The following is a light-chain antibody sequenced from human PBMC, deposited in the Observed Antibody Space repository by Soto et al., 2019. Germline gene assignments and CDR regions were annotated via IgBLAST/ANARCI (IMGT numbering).Light chain of an antibody. CDR2: AAS. V-gene: IGKV3-11*01. Sequence: EIVLTQSPATLSLSPGERATLSCRASQSVSNYLAWYQQKPGQALRLLIYAASPRASSIPARFRGSESGTSFILPSSGIEADYLVIYYCQPRSSSITFGQGTRLEI. J-gene: IGKJ5*01. CDR3: QPRSSSIT. CDR1: QSVSNY.